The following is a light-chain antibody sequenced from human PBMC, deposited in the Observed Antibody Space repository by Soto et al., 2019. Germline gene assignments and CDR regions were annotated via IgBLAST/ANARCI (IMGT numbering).Light chain of an antibody. CDR3: QQYGGSRWT. CDR1: QSVSSTY. Sequence: EIVLTQSPGTLSLSPGERATLSCRASQSVSSTYLAWYQQKPGQAPRLLIYGASNRATGIPDRFSGSGSGTDFTLTIXRLEPEDYAXYYCQQYGGSRWTFGQRTRVDI. CDR2: GAS. J-gene: IGKJ1*01. V-gene: IGKV3-20*01.